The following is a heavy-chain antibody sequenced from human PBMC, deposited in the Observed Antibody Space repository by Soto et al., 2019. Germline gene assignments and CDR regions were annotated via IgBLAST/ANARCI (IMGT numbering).Heavy chain of an antibody. CDR3: ARAVRLRYNWFDP. J-gene: IGHJ5*02. Sequence: QVQLVQSGAEVKKPGASVKVSCKASGYTFTSYGISWVRQAPGQGLEWMGWISAYNGNTNYAQKLQGRVTMTTDTATSTVYMELRSLRADDTAVYYCARAVRLRYNWFDPWGQGTLVTVS. CDR1: GYTFTSYG. V-gene: IGHV1-18*01. D-gene: IGHD5-12*01. CDR2: ISAYNGNT.